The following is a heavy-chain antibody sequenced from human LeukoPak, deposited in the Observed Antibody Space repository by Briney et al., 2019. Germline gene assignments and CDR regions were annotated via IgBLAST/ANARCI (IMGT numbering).Heavy chain of an antibody. D-gene: IGHD6-19*01. CDR1: GGTFSSYA. CDR3: ARTFVWSVVAVAEVHYNWCDP. V-gene: IGHV1-69*05. CDR2: IIPIFCTA. J-gene: IGHJ5*02. Sequence: ASVKVSCKASGGTFSSYAISWVRQAPGQELEWMGGIIPIFCTANYAQTFQGRVTITTDESTSTAYMELSSLRSEDTAVYYCARTFVWSVVAVAEVHYNWCDPWGQGPLVTVSS.